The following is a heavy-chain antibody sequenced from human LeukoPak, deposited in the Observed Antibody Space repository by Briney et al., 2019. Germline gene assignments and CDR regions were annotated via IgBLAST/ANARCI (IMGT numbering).Heavy chain of an antibody. CDR2: IWYDGSNK. CDR1: GFTFSSYG. V-gene: IGHV3-33*01. Sequence: GRSLRLSCAASGFTFSSYGMHWVRQAPGKGLEWVAVIWYDGSNKYYADSVKGRFTISRDNSKNTLYLQMNSLRAEDTAVYYCARDSSSVVVVSPPDYWGQGTLLTVSS. D-gene: IGHD2-15*01. J-gene: IGHJ4*02. CDR3: ARDSSSVVVVSPPDY.